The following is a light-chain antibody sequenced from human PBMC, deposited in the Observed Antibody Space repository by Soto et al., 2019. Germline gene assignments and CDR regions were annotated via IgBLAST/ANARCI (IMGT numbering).Light chain of an antibody. CDR3: QQRTTWPPMYT. V-gene: IGKV3-11*01. CDR2: DAS. Sequence: EIVLTQSPATLSLSPGERATLSCRASQSVGSYLAWYQQKPGQAPRLLIYDASNRATGIPARFSGSGSGTDFTLTISSLEPEDFAVYYCQQRTTWPPMYTFGQGTKLEIK. J-gene: IGKJ2*01. CDR1: QSVGSY.